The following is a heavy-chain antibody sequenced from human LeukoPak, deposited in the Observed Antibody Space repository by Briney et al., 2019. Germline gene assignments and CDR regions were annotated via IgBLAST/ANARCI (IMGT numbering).Heavy chain of an antibody. J-gene: IGHJ4*02. D-gene: IGHD3-9*01. CDR3: ARVYDVLTGGFDH. CDR2: ISGSGGST. Sequence: PGGSLRLSCAASRFTFSNYAMSWVRQAPGKGLEWVSTISGSGGSTYYADSVKGRFTISRDNSKNTLHLQMNSLRAEDTAVYYCARVYDVLTGGFDHWGQGALVTVSS. CDR1: RFTFSNYA. V-gene: IGHV3-23*01.